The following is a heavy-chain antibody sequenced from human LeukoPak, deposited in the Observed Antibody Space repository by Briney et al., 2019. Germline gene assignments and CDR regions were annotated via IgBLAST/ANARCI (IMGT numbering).Heavy chain of an antibody. CDR3: ARGYGSGEDGEY. CDR1: GFTFDDYG. J-gene: IGHJ4*02. V-gene: IGHV3-20*04. D-gene: IGHD3-10*01. CDR2: INWNGGST. Sequence: RSGGSLRLSCAASGFTFDDYGMSWVRQASGKGLEWVSGINWNGGSTGYAASVKGRFTTSRDNAKNSLYLQMNSLRAEDTALYYCARGYGSGEDGEYWGQGTLVTVSS.